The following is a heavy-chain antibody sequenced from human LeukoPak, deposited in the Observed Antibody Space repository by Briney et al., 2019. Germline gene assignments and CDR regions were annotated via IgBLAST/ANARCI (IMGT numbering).Heavy chain of an antibody. Sequence: ASVNVSCKASGYTFTGYYIHWVRQAPGQGLEWMGWINPNSGGTNYAQQFQGRVTMTKDTSISTAYMQLSRLRSDDTAVYYCARLHYYASGTYFGSYYYMDVWGKGTTVTISS. J-gene: IGHJ6*03. D-gene: IGHD3-10*01. CDR3: ARLHYYASGTYFGSYYYMDV. V-gene: IGHV1-2*02. CDR2: INPNSGGT. CDR1: GYTFTGYY.